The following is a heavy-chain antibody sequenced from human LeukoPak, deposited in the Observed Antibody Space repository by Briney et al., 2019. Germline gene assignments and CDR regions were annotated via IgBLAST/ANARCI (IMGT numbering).Heavy chain of an antibody. V-gene: IGHV3-33*06. CDR3: AKDGSGSYYNTPFDY. D-gene: IGHD3-10*01. CDR2: IWYDGSNK. J-gene: IGHJ4*02. CDR1: GFTFSSYG. Sequence: GGSLRLSCAASGFTFSSYGIHWVRQAPGKGLEWVAVIWYDGSNKYYADSVKGRFTISRDNSKNTLYLQMNSLRAEDTAVYYCAKDGSGSYYNTPFDYWGQGTLVTVSS.